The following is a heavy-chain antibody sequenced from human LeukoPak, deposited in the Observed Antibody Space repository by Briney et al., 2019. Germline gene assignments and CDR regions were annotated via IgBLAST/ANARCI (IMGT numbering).Heavy chain of an antibody. Sequence: SGGSRRLSCAASGFTFSSYSMNWVRQAPGKGLEWVSYISSSGRTIYYADSVKGRFTISRDNAKNSLYLQMNTLRAEDTAVYYCARDGYQVPTTFGTFDPWGQGTLVTVSS. CDR3: ARDGYQVPTTFGTFDP. J-gene: IGHJ5*02. CDR1: GFTFSSYS. D-gene: IGHD3-3*01. V-gene: IGHV3-48*04. CDR2: ISSSGRTI.